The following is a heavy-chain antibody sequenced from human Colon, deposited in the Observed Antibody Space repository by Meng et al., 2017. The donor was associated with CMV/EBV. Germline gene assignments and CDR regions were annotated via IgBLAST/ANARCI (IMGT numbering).Heavy chain of an antibody. V-gene: IGHV1-69*04. CDR3: ARDQFQFYFDY. Sequence: CIASGDIFTSYTIIWVRQAPGQGLEWMGRIIPLVGVTDYAQKFRGRLTITADKSTSTVYMELSSLRSEDTAVYYCARDQFQFYFDYWGQGTLVTVSS. J-gene: IGHJ4*02. CDR1: GDIFTSYT. CDR2: IIPLVGVT.